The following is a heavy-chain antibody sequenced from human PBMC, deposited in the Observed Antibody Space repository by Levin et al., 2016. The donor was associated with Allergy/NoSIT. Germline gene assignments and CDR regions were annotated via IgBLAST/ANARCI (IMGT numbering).Heavy chain of an antibody. V-gene: IGHV3-9*01. CDR2: ISWNSQDI. CDR3: ARSSRSPVHLGGYFDL. D-gene: IGHD6-6*01. CDR1: GFTFDDYA. Sequence: SLKISCAASGFTFDDYAIHWVRQAPGKGLEWVSGISWNSQDIAYLDSVKDRFTISRDNAKNSLYLQINSLRAEDTALYYCARSSRSPVHLGGYFDLWGRGTLVTVSS. J-gene: IGHJ2*01.